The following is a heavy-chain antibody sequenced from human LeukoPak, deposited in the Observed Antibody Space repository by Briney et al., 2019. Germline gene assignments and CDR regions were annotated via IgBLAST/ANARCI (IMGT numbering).Heavy chain of an antibody. CDR1: GGSISSGSYY. V-gene: IGHV4-61*02. CDR3: AREELYDYVWGSYRFDY. J-gene: IGHJ4*02. CDR2: IYTSGST. Sequence: SETLSLTCTVSGGSISSGSYYWSWIRQPAGKGLEWIGRIYTSGSTNYNPSLKSRVTISVETSKNQFSLKLSSVTAADTAVYYCAREELYDYVWGSYRFDYWGQGTLVTVSS. D-gene: IGHD3-16*02.